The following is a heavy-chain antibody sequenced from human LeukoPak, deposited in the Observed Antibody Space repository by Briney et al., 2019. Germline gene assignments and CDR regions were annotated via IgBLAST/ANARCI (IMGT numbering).Heavy chain of an antibody. D-gene: IGHD2-15*01. Sequence: SETLSLTCTVSGGSISSTYYYWGWIRQPPGKGLEWIGTIYYSGSTYYNPSLKSRVTISVDTSKNHFSLKLSSVTAADTAVYYCARSPPRRYCSGGSCSNPTLHTGDYWGQGTLVTVSS. CDR2: IYYSGST. CDR3: ARSPPRRYCSGGSCSNPTLHTGDY. J-gene: IGHJ4*02. V-gene: IGHV4-39*02. CDR1: GGSISSTYYY.